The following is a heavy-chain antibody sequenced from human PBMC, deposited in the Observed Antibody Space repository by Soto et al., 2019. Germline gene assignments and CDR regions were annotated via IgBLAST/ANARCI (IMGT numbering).Heavy chain of an antibody. CDR3: ARLRATSYYYMDV. V-gene: IGHV3-20*01. J-gene: IGHJ6*03. D-gene: IGHD4-17*01. Sequence: GGSLRLSCAASGFTFDDYGMSWVRQAPGKGLEWVSGINWNGGSTGYADSVKGRFTISRDNAKNSLYLQMNSLRAEDTALYHCARLRATSYYYMDVWGKGTTVTVSS. CDR2: INWNGGST. CDR1: GFTFDDYG.